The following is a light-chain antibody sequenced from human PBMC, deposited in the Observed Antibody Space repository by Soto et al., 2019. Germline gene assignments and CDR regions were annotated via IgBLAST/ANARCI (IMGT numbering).Light chain of an antibody. CDR2: GTS. J-gene: IGKJ1*01. Sequence: ENVLTQSPGTPSLSPGERATLSCRASQSVSSSYLAWYQQKPGQAPRLLIFGTSTRATGIPDRFSGGGSGTDFTLTISRLDPEDYAVYFCQQYDTIPPWTFGQGTKVDIK. V-gene: IGKV3-20*01. CDR3: QQYDTIPPWT. CDR1: QSVSSSY.